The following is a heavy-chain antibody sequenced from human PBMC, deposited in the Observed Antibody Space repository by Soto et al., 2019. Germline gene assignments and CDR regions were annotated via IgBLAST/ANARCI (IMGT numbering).Heavy chain of an antibody. CDR1: GGSISSGDYY. V-gene: IGHV4-30-4*01. CDR2: IYYSGST. CDR3: ARDRGYYDSSGYYPHYYYYYGMDV. Sequence: QVQLQESGPGLVKPSQTLSLTCTVSGGSISSGDYYWSWIRQPPGKGLEWIGYIYYSGSTYYNPSLKSRVTISVDTSKNQFSLKLSSVTAADTAEYYCARDRGYYDSSGYYPHYYYYYGMDVWGQGTTVTVSS. J-gene: IGHJ6*02. D-gene: IGHD3-22*01.